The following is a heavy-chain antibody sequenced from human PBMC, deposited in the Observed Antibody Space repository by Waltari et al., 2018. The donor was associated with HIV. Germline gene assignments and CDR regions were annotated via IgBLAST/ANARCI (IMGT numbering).Heavy chain of an antibody. CDR3: ARTSSGNWDL. Sequence: EVQLVESGGALVQPGGYLTLSCAPSGFTFRVYWMSWVRQTPEKGPEWVANINQDGSKKFVVDSMKGRFTVSRDNTNNSLSLQMNGLRVEDTAVYYCARTSSGNWDLWGQGTLVTVSS. CDR1: GFTFRVYW. J-gene: IGHJ5*02. V-gene: IGHV3-7*01. CDR2: INQDGSKK. D-gene: IGHD2-15*01.